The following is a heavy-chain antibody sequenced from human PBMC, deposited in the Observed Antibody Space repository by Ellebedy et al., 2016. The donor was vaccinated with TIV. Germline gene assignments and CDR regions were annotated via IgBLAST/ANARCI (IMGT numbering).Heavy chain of an antibody. V-gene: IGHV3-33*08. D-gene: IGHD2/OR15-2a*01. J-gene: IGHJ4*02. CDR2: IWYDGSNK. CDR3: GRGRVSMSIDY. CDR1: GFCLSSYA. Sequence: GESLKISCAASGFCLSSYAMHWVRQAPGRGLEWVAIIWYDGSNKYYGDSVKGRFTISRDNAKNILSLQMNSLRADDTAVYYCGRGRVSMSIDYWGQGTLVTVSS.